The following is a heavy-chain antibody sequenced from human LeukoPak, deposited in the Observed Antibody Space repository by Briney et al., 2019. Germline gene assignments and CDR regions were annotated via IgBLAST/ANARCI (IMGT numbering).Heavy chain of an antibody. CDR3: AKGMTTVTTRSPLDY. D-gene: IGHD4-17*01. CDR2: ISGSIGST. Sequence: PGGSLRLSCAASGFTFNNYAMNWVRQAPGKGLEWVSLISGSIGSTSYAGSVKGRFTISRDTSKNTLYLQMNSLRAEDTAIYYCAKGMTTVTTRSPLDYWGQGTLVTVSS. V-gene: IGHV3-23*01. J-gene: IGHJ4*02. CDR1: GFTFNNYA.